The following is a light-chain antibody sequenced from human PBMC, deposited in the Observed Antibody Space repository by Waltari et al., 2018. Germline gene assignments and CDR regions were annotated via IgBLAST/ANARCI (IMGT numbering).Light chain of an antibody. V-gene: IGKV4-1*01. J-gene: IGKJ2*01. CDR3: QQYYSTPYT. CDR2: WAS. CDR1: QSVLYSSNNKNY. Sequence: DTVMTQSPDSLAVSLGERATIHCTSSQSVLYSSNNKNYLAWYQQKPGQPPKLLIYWASTRESGVPDRFSGSGSGTDFTLTISSLQAEDVAVYYCQQYYSTPYTFGQGTKLEIK.